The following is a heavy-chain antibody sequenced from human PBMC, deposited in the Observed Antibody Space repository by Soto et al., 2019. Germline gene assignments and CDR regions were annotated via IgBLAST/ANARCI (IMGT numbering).Heavy chain of an antibody. CDR2: MNPNSGNT. V-gene: IGHV1-8*01. D-gene: IGHD3-10*01. Sequence: ASVKVSYKASGYTFTSYDINWVRQATARGREWTGWMNPNSGNTGYAQKFQGRVTMTRNTSISTAYMELSSLRSEDTAVYYCARGFKDYYGSGSYYIFDYWGQGTLVTVSS. J-gene: IGHJ4*02. CDR3: ARGFKDYYGSGSYYIFDY. CDR1: GYTFTSYD.